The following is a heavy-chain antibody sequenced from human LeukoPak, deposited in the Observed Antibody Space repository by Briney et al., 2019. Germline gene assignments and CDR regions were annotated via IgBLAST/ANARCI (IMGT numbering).Heavy chain of an antibody. J-gene: IGHJ5*02. CDR3: ARARGVYLQFDP. CDR1: GGSISSGDYY. CDR2: IYYSGST. V-gene: IGHV4-30-4*01. Sequence: SETLSLTCTVSGGSISSGDYYWSWIRQPPGKGLEWIGYIYYSGSTYYNPSLKSRVTISVDTSKNQFSLKLSSVTAADTAVYYRARARGVYLQFDPWGQGTLVTVSS. D-gene: IGHD3-22*01.